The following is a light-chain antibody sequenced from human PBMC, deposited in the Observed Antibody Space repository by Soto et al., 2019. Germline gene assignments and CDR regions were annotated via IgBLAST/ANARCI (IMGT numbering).Light chain of an antibody. Sequence: QSVLTQPPSVSGAPGQRVTISCTGSSSNIGAGYGVHWYQQLPGTGPKLLIYVNSNRPSGVPDRFSGSKSGTSASLAITGLQADDEADYYCQSYDSSLSGAYVFGTGTKVTVL. V-gene: IGLV1-40*01. CDR3: QSYDSSLSGAYV. CDR1: SSNIGAGYG. J-gene: IGLJ1*01. CDR2: VNS.